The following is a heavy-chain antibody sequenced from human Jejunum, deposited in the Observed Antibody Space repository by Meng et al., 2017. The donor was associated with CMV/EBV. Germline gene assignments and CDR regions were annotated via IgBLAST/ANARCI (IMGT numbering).Heavy chain of an antibody. CDR1: GFTFSSHS. D-gene: IGHD2-15*01. CDR3: ARLSDS. CDR2: ITGSGGNT. J-gene: IGHJ4*02. Sequence: SLTISCSASGFTFSSHSMSWVRQAPGKGLKRVASITGSGGNTYYADSVKGRFTISRDNSKNTLYLQMNSLRADDTAVYYCARLSDSWGQGTLVTVSS. V-gene: IGHV3-23*01.